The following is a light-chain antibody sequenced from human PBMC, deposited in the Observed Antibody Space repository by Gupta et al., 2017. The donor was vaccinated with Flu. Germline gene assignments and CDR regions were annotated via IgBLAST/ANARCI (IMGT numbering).Light chain of an antibody. CDR2: GAS. V-gene: IGKV3-20*01. Sequence: EIVLTQSPGTLSLSPGERATLSCRASQSVNNNLLTWYQQKPGQAPRLLIYGASSRATGIPDRFSGSGSGTEFTLTISRLEPEDFAVYYCQQDSISLYTFGQGTXMDIK. J-gene: IGKJ2*01. CDR3: QQDSISLYT. CDR1: QSVNNNL.